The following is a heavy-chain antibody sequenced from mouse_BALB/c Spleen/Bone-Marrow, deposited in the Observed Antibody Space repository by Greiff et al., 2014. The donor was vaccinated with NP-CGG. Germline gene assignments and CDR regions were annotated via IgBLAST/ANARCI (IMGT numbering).Heavy chain of an antibody. J-gene: IGHJ1*01. CDR3: TMYYDYDWYFDV. CDR2: INPSNGGT. D-gene: IGHD2-4*01. CDR1: GYTFTSYY. V-gene: IGHV1S81*02. Sequence: VQLQQSGAELVKPGASVKLSCKASGYTFTSYYMYWVKQRPGQGLEWIGEINPSNGGTNFNEKFKSKATLTVDKSSSTAYMQLSSLTSEDSAVYYCTMYYDYDWYFDVWGAGTTVTVSS.